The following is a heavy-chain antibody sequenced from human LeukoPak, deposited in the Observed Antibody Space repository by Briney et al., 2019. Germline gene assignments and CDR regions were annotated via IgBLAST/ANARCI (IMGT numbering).Heavy chain of an antibody. Sequence: SETLSLTCTVSGGSISSGDYYWSWIRQPPGKGLEWIGYIYYSGSTYYNPSLKSRVTISVDKSKNQFSLKLSSVTAADTAVYYCARLAVGATTFDYWGQGTLVTVSS. CDR1: GGSISSGDYY. V-gene: IGHV4-30-4*01. D-gene: IGHD1-26*01. CDR3: ARLAVGATTFDY. CDR2: IYYSGST. J-gene: IGHJ4*02.